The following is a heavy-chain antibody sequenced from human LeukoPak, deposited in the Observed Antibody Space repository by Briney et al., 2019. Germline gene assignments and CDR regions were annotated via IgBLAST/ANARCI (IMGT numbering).Heavy chain of an antibody. CDR1: GGSLWSY. V-gene: IGHV4-4*07. D-gene: IGHD5-24*01. Sequence: PPESLSLTCTVSGGSLWSYWSWVGYAGGPGLEWIGLIYGSGSTDYNPSLKSRVTMSIDTSKNQFSLNLISVTAADTAVYYCARGLGRWLQLHHFDYWGQGTLVTVSS. CDR3: ARGLGRWLQLHHFDY. J-gene: IGHJ4*02. CDR2: IYGSGST.